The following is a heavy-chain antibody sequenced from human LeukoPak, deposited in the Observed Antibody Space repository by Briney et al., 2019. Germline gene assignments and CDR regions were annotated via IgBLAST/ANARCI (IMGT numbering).Heavy chain of an antibody. CDR3: VGGDY. Sequence: PGGSLRLSCAASGFTFSSYAMHWVRQAPGKGLEWVTIISYDGSNKNYADSVKGRITISRDNSKNTLYLQMNSLRAEDTAVYYCVGGDYWGQGTLVTVSS. CDR2: ISYDGSNK. CDR1: GFTFSSYA. V-gene: IGHV3-30*04. J-gene: IGHJ4*02.